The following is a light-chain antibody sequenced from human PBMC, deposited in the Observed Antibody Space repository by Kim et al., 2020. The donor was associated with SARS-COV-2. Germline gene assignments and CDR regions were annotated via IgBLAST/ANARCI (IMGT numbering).Light chain of an antibody. J-gene: IGLJ3*02. Sequence: QTATFTCTGNIHNVGDEGAAWLQQHQGHPPKLLSYRNNSRPSGISERFSAFTSGNTASLTISGLQPEDEADYYCSAWDKSLRVWVFGGGTKLTVL. CDR2: RNN. CDR3: SAWDKSLRVWV. CDR1: IHNVGDEG. V-gene: IGLV10-54*01.